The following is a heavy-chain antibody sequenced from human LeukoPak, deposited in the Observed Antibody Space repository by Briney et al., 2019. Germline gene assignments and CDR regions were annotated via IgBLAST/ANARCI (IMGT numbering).Heavy chain of an antibody. CDR1: GFTFSTYG. V-gene: IGHV3-30*02. J-gene: IGHJ4*02. D-gene: IGHD1-26*01. Sequence: GGSLRLSCAASGFTFSTYGMHWVRQAPGKGLEWVAFIRYDGSNKYYADPVKGRFTISRDNSKNTLYLQMNSLRAEDTAVYYCAKDAWSGSYYFDYWGQGTLVTVSS. CDR3: AKDAWSGSYYFDY. CDR2: IRYDGSNK.